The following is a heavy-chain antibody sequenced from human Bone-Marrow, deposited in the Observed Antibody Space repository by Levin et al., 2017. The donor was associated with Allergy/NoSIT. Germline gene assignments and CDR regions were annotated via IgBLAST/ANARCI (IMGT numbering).Heavy chain of an antibody. CDR1: GGSVNSGDYY. J-gene: IGHJ4*02. Sequence: SETLSLTCTVSGGSVNSGDYYWTWIRQSPGKGLEWIGYIYYTGTTSYNPSLKSRLTTSVDTSKNQFSLRLSSVTPADTAVYYCARGTTYYDSSSGFYTAFFDFWSQGTLVTVSS. V-gene: IGHV4-61*08. D-gene: IGHD3-3*01. CDR2: IYYTGTT. CDR3: ARGTTYYDSSSGFYTAFFDF.